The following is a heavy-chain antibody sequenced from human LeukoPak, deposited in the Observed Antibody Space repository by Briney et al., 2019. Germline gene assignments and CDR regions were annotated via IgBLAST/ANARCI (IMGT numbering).Heavy chain of an antibody. J-gene: IGHJ4*02. Sequence: RGSLRLSCAPSRFTSSSYAMSSVRQAPGKGLEWGSAISGSGGSTYYADSVKGRFTISRDNSKNTLYLQMNSLRAEDTAVYYCAKGYCSSTSCYARFDYWGQGTLVTVSS. CDR3: AKGYCSSTSCYARFDY. CDR2: ISGSGGST. CDR1: RFTSSSYA. D-gene: IGHD2-2*01. V-gene: IGHV3-23*01.